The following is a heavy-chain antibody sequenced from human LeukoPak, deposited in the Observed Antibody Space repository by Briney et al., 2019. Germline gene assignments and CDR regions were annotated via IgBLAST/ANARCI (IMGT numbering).Heavy chain of an antibody. CDR1: GYRFTNYW. Sequence: GESLKISCKGSGYRFTNYWIGWVRQMPGRGPEWMGIIYPGDSDTRYSPSFQGQVIISADKSISTAYLQWSSLKASDTAMYYCARLGEGDGYNPDYWGQGTLVTVSS. D-gene: IGHD5-24*01. J-gene: IGHJ4*02. CDR3: ARLGEGDGYNPDY. V-gene: IGHV5-51*01. CDR2: IYPGDSDT.